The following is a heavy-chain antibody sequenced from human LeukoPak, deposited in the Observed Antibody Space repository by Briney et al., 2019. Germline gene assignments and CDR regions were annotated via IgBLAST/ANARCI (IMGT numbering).Heavy chain of an antibody. CDR1: GFTFSDYA. D-gene: IGHD1-1*01. CDR3: ARSPPGRTNWNYYDY. J-gene: IGHJ4*02. CDR2: IGPIGVYT. Sequence: GGSLRLSCAASGFTFSDYAVHWVRQAPGKVLEFVSVIGPIGVYTYYANSVKGRFTISRDNSKSTVSLQMGSLRDEDMAVYYCARSPPGRTNWNYYDYWGRGTLVTVSS. V-gene: IGHV3-64*01.